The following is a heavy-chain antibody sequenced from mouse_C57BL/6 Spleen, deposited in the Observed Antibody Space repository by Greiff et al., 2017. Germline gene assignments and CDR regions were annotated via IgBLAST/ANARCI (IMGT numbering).Heavy chain of an antibody. CDR2: ISDGGSYT. V-gene: IGHV5-4*01. CDR1: GFTFSSYA. D-gene: IGHD1-1*01. Sequence: EVKLVESGGGLVKPGGSLKLSCAASGFTFSSYAMSWVRQTPEKRLEWVATISDGGSYTYYPDTVKGRFTISRDNAKNNLYLQMSHLKSEDTAMYYCARDSYYGSSSFYAMDYWGQGTSVTVSS. J-gene: IGHJ4*01. CDR3: ARDSYYGSSSFYAMDY.